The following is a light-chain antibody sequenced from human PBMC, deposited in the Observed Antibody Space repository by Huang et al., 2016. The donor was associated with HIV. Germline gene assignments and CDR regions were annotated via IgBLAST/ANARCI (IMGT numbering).Light chain of an antibody. V-gene: IGKV3-15*01. CDR2: GSS. CDR1: RSVSSI. CDR3: QQYNNWLLS. Sequence: IVMTQSPATLSVSPGERVTVSCRANRSVSSILPWYQQRPGQAPRLLIYGSSTRAPGIPARFSGSGSGTDFSLTISSLQSEDFALYYCQQYNNWLLSFGGGTRVDI. J-gene: IGKJ4*01.